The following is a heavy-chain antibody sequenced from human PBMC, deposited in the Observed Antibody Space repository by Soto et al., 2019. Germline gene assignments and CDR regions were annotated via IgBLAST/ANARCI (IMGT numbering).Heavy chain of an antibody. CDR3: AKDIQEYYDFWSGYYS. CDR2: ISGSGGST. CDR1: GFTFSSYA. J-gene: IGHJ4*02. V-gene: IGHV3-23*01. Sequence: GGSLRLSCAASGFTFSSYAMSWVRQAPGKGLEWVSAISGSGGSTYYADSVKGRFTISRDNSKNTLYLQMNSLRAEDTAVYYCAKDIQEYYDFWSGYYSWGQGTLVTVSS. D-gene: IGHD3-3*01.